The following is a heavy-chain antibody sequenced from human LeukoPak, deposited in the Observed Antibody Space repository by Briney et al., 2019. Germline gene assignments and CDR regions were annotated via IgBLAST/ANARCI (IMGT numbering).Heavy chain of an antibody. V-gene: IGHV4-34*01. J-gene: IGHJ5*02. D-gene: IGHD2-8*01. CDR3: ARLGRYCTNGVCYSISRFDP. CDR1: GGSFSGYY. Sequence: SETLSLTCAVYGGSFSGYYWSWIRQPPGKGLEWIGEINHSGSTNYNPSLKSRVTISVDTSKNQFSLKLSSVTAADTAVYYCARLGRYCTNGVCYSISRFDPWGQGTLVTVSS. CDR2: INHSGST.